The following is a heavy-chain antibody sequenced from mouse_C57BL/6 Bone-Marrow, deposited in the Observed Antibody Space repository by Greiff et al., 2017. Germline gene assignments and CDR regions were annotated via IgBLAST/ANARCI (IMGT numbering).Heavy chain of an antibody. D-gene: IGHD1-1*01. CDR3: ARQVTTVVGDYAMDY. J-gene: IGHJ4*01. CDR2: ISNLAYSI. V-gene: IGHV5-15*01. CDR1: GFTFSDYG. Sequence: EVKVVESGGGLVQPGGSLKLSCAASGFTFSDYGMAWVRQAPRKGPEWVAFISNLAYSIYYADTVTGRFTISRENAKNTLYLEMSSLRSEDTAMYYCARQVTTVVGDYAMDYWGQGTSVTVSS.